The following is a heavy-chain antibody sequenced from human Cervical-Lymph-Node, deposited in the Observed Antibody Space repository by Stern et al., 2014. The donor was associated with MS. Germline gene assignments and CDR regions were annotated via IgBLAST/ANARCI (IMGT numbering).Heavy chain of an antibody. CDR3: AKASNSARYYYYYGMDV. D-gene: IGHD1-26*01. J-gene: IGHJ6*02. CDR2: ISWNSGSI. Sequence: EEQLVESGGGLVQPGRSLRLSCAASGFTFDDYAMHWVRQAPGKGLEWVSGISWNSGSIGYADSVKGRFAISRDNAKNSLYLQMNSLRAEDTALYYCAKASNSARYYYYYGMDVWGQGTTVTVSS. V-gene: IGHV3-9*01. CDR1: GFTFDDYA.